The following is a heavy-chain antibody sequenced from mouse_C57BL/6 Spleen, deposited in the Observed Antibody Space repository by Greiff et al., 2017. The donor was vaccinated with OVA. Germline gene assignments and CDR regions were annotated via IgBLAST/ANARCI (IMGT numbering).Heavy chain of an antibody. CDR3: ARGWDYYAMDY. CDR2: IYPGSGST. D-gene: IGHD3-3*01. CDR1: GYTFTSYW. V-gene: IGHV1-55*01. Sequence: VQLQQPGAELVKPGASVKMSCKASGYTFTSYWITWVKQRPGQGLEWIGDIYPGSGSTNYNEKFKSKATLTVDTSSSTAYMQLCSLTSEDSAVDYGARGWDYYAMDYWGQGTSVTVSS. J-gene: IGHJ4*01.